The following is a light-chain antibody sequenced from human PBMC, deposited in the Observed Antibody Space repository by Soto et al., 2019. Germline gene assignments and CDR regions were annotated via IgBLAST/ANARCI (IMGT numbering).Light chain of an antibody. Sequence: DIQMTQSPSTLSASVGDTVTITCRASQTIGTWLAWYQQKPAKAPKLLIYKASTLESGVPSRFSGSGSGTDFTLTISSLEPEDFAVYYCQQRSNWPIITFGQGTRLEIK. J-gene: IGKJ5*01. CDR1: QTIGTW. V-gene: IGKV1-5*03. CDR3: QQRSNWPIIT. CDR2: KAS.